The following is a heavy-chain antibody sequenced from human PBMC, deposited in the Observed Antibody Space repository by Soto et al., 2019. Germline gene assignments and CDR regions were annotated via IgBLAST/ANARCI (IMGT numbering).Heavy chain of an antibody. CDR3: ATAEVDY. CDR1: GFTFGNYW. Sequence: EVQLVECGGGLVQPGGSLRLSCAASGFTFGNYWMHWVRQAPGKGLEWVSRMNSDGSTTNYADSVKGRFTVSRDNGKNTLYLQMNSLRAEDTAVYYCATAEVDYWGPGTLVTVSS. J-gene: IGHJ4*02. CDR2: MNSDGSTT. V-gene: IGHV3-74*01.